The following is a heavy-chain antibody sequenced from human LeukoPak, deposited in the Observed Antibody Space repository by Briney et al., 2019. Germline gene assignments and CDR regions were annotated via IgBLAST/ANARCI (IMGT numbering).Heavy chain of an antibody. CDR3: TRENRHSSGWYGAFDI. D-gene: IGHD6-19*01. CDR1: GFSFSNAW. CDR2: IKSKTDGGTA. Sequence: GGSLRLSCAASGFSFSNAWMDWVRQAPGKGLERVGRIKSKTDGGTADYAALVKGRFTISRDDSTNMLYLQMDSLKTEDTAVYYCTRENRHSSGWYGAFDIWGQGTLVTVSS. V-gene: IGHV3-15*01. J-gene: IGHJ3*02.